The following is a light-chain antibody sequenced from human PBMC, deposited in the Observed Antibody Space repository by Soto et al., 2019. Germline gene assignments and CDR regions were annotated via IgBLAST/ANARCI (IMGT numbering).Light chain of an antibody. CDR3: QQYNNWPQT. CDR2: KAS. J-gene: IGKJ1*01. Sequence: DIQMTQSPSTLSGSVGDRVTITCRASQTISSWWAWYQQKPGKAPKLLIYKASTLKSGVPSRFSGSGSGTEFTLTISSLQSEDFAVYFCQQYNNWPQTFGQGTKVDIK. CDR1: QTISSW. V-gene: IGKV1-5*03.